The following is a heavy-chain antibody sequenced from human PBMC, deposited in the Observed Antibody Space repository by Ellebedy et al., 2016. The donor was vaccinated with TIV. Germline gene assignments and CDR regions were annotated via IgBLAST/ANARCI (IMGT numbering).Heavy chain of an antibody. CDR3: ARGASWSAITGLDY. CDR1: GFTFSRYA. CDR2: ISSISSTI. V-gene: IGHV3-48*01. D-gene: IGHD3-3*01. Sequence: GESLKISCAASGFTFSRYAMNWVRQAPGKGLEWVSYISSISSTIYYADSVKGRFTISRDNAKNSLYLQMNSLRVEDTAVYYCARGASWSAITGLDYWGQGTLVTVSS. J-gene: IGHJ4*02.